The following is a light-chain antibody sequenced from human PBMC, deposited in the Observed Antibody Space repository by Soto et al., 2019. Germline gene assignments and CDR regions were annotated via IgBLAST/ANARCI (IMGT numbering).Light chain of an antibody. Sequence: QSVLTQPASVSGSPGQSITISCTGTSSDVGSYNLVSWYQHHPGKAPKLMIYEVSKRPSGVSNRFSGSKSGNTASLTISGLQAEDESDYYCCSYASSRIVAFGGGTKLTV. J-gene: IGLJ2*01. CDR2: EVS. V-gene: IGLV2-23*02. CDR3: CSYASSRIVA. CDR1: SSDVGSYNL.